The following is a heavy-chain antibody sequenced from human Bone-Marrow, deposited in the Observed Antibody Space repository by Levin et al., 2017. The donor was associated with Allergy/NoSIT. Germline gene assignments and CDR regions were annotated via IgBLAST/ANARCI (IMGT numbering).Heavy chain of an antibody. J-gene: IGHJ4*02. D-gene: IGHD3-22*01. CDR1: GFTFSDYA. V-gene: IGHV3-30*04. CDR2: ISYNGREK. CDR3: AREGYISSDNSGYYFDL. Sequence: GGSLRLSCAASGFTFSDYAMHWVRQAPGQGLEWVSVISYNGREKFYADSVTGRFTFSRDNSKNTLYLQMNSLRVEDTAVYYCAREGYISSDNSGYYFDLWGQGTLVTVSS.